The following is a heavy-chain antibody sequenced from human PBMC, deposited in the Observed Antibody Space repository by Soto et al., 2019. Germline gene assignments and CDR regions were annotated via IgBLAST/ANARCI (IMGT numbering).Heavy chain of an antibody. Sequence: QVQLQESGPGLVKPSQTLSLTCTVSGGSISSGSYYWSWIRHHPGKDLGWIGFINYSGNTYQNPSLKSRVSLSVDTSKNQFSLRLSSVTAADTAVYYCARDLVSSSWNSPFGYWGQGSLVIVSS. J-gene: IGHJ4*02. CDR2: INYSGNT. CDR3: ARDLVSSSWNSPFGY. V-gene: IGHV4-31*03. CDR1: GGSISSGSYY. D-gene: IGHD6-13*01.